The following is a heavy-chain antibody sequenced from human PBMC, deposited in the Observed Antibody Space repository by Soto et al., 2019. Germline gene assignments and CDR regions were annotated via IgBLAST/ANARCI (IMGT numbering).Heavy chain of an antibody. J-gene: IGHJ4*02. CDR1: GYSFSTYS. V-gene: IGHV1-3*01. Sequence: XSVKVTCTAAGYSFSTYSMRWGRQAPGQRLEWMGWINSVNSNSKYSQKFQYRITLTMDTSANTAYMELSSLRSEDTAVYYCARAGFWNLDSWGQGTPVTVSS. CDR2: INSVNSNS. CDR3: ARAGFWNLDS. D-gene: IGHD1-1*01.